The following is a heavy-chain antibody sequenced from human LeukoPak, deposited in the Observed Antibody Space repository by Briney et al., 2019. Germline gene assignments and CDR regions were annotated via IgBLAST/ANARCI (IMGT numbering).Heavy chain of an antibody. J-gene: IGHJ6*03. Sequence: ASVQVSCKASGYTFSNYGIRWVRQPPGPGPESMGWINQYSAKTHYAQKFQGRVTMTTDTSTSTAYMELRSLRSDDTAVYYYGRSPRRNSGTYYGSYYYYYYMDVWGKGTTVTVSS. V-gene: IGHV1-18*01. CDR2: INQYSAKT. CDR1: GYTFSNYG. CDR3: GRSPRRNSGTYYGSYYYYYYMDV. D-gene: IGHD3-10*01.